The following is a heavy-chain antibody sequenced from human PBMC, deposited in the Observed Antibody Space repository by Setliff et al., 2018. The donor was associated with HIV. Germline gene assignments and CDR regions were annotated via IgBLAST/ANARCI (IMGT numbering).Heavy chain of an antibody. CDR2: IWYDGSNK. D-gene: IGHD3-22*01. CDR3: ARDKWLDYYDSSGYLSLEIEH. CDR1: GFTFSSYG. V-gene: IGHV3-33*01. J-gene: IGHJ1*01. Sequence: PGGSLRLSCAASGFTFSSYGMHWVRQAPGKGLEWVAVIWYDGSNKYYADSVKGRFTISRDNSKNTLYLQMNSLRAEDTAVYYCARDKWLDYYDSSGYLSLEIEHWGQGTLVTVSS.